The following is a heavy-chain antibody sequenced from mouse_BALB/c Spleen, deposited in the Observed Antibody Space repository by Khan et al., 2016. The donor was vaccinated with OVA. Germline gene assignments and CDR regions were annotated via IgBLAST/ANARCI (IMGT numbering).Heavy chain of an antibody. V-gene: IGHV3-2*02. CDR3: ASELGRYYAMDY. J-gene: IGHJ4*01. D-gene: IGHD4-1*01. CDR2: ITISGST. Sequence: EVQLQESGPGLVKPSQSLSLTCTVTGYSITRDYAWNWIRQFPGNKLEWMGYITISGSTNYNPSLKSRISITRDTSKNQFFLQLNSVTTEDTATYYCASELGRYYAMDYWGQGTSVTVSS. CDR1: GYSITRDYA.